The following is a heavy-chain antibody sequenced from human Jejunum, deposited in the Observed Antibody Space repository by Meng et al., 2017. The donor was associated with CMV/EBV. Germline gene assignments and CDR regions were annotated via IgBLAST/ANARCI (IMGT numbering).Heavy chain of an antibody. CDR2: IYSGGTT. V-gene: IGHV3-66*01. CDR1: AFTFSSYA. CDR3: ARDSSGYYPEY. Sequence: EVQLWESGGALVQPGGSLRLSCTASAFTFSSYAMGWVRQAPGKGLEWVSFIYSGGTTYYADSVKGRFTISRDNSKNTMYLQMNSLRVEDTAVYYCARDSSGYYPEYWGQGTLVTVSS. D-gene: IGHD3-22*01. J-gene: IGHJ4*02.